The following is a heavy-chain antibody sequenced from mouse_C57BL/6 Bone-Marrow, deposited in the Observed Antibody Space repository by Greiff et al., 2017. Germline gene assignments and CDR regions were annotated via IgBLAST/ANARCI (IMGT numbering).Heavy chain of an antibody. V-gene: IGHV1-69*01. J-gene: IGHJ1*03. CDR1: GYTFTSYW. CDR2: IDPSDSYT. Sequence: VQLQQPGAELVMPGASVKLSCKASGYTFTSYWMHWVKQRPGQGLEWIGEIDPSDSYTNYNQKFKGKSTLTVDKSSSTACMQLSSLTSEDSAVYYCARENYGTWYFDVWGTGTTVTVSS. D-gene: IGHD1-1*01. CDR3: ARENYGTWYFDV.